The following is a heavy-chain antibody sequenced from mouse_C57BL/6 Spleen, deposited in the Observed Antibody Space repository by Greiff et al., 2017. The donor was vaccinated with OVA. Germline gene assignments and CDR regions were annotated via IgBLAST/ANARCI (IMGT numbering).Heavy chain of an antibody. V-gene: IGHV1-82*01. J-gene: IGHJ2*01. Sequence: VQLQQSGPELVKPGASVKISCKASGYAFSSSWMNWVKQRPGKGLEWIGRIYPGDGDTNYNGKFTGKATLTADKSSSTAYMQLSRLTSEDSVVYFCVRERVITTGVATRYYFVYWGQGTTLTVSS. CDR2: IYPGDGDT. CDR3: VRERVITTGVATRYYFVY. CDR1: GYAFSSSW. D-gene: IGHD1-1*01.